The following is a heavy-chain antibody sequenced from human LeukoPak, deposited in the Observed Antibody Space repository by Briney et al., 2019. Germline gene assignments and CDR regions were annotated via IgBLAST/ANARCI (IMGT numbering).Heavy chain of an antibody. Sequence: ASVKVSCKASGYTFTSYDINWVRQATGQGLEWMGWMNPNSGNTGYAQKFQGRVTITRNTSISTAYMELSSLRSEDTAVYYCARAGYGDYEGNSAFDIWGQGTMVTVSS. J-gene: IGHJ3*02. CDR1: GYTFTSYD. V-gene: IGHV1-8*03. D-gene: IGHD4-17*01. CDR3: ARAGYGDYEGNSAFDI. CDR2: MNPNSGNT.